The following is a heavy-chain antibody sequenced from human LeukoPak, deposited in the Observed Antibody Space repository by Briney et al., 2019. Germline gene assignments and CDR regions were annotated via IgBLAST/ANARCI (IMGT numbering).Heavy chain of an antibody. J-gene: IGHJ6*03. Sequence: GGFPRLSCAASGFTFSSYWMSWVRQAPGKGLEWVANIKQDGSEKYYVDSVKGRFTISRDNAKNSLYLQMNSLRAEDTAVYYCARLPGYSSSWYEYYYYYYYMDVWGKGTTVTVSS. CDR2: IKQDGSEK. V-gene: IGHV3-7*01. CDR1: GFTFSSYW. CDR3: ARLPGYSSSWYEYYYYYYYMDV. D-gene: IGHD6-13*01.